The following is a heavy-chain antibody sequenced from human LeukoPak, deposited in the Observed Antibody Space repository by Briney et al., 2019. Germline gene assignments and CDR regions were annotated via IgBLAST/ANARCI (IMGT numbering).Heavy chain of an antibody. Sequence: LRLSCAASGFTFSSYEMNWVRQAPGKGLEWIGYIYYSGSTNYNPSLKSRVTISVDTSKNQFSLKLSSVTAADTAVYYCARTGHENAFDPWGQGTLVTVSS. J-gene: IGHJ5*02. CDR1: GFTFSSYE. V-gene: IGHV4-59*01. CDR2: IYYSGST. CDR3: ARTGHENAFDP.